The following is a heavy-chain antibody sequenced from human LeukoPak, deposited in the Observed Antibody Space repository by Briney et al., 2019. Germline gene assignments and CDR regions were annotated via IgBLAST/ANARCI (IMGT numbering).Heavy chain of an antibody. CDR3: ARAVAYYYSSEFDY. D-gene: IGHD3-22*01. V-gene: IGHV1-2*06. Sequence: ASVKVSCKASGGTFSSYAISWVRQAPGQGLEWMGRINPNSGGTNYAQKFQGRVTMTRDTSISTAYMELSRLRYDDTAVYYCARAVAYYYSSEFDYWGQGTLVTVSS. CDR1: GGTFSSYA. CDR2: INPNSGGT. J-gene: IGHJ4*02.